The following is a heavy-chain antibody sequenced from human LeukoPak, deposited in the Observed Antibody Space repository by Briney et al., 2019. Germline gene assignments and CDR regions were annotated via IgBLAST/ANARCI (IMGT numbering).Heavy chain of an antibody. V-gene: IGHV4-34*01. D-gene: IGHD5-18*01. CDR2: INHSGST. CDR3: ARELRYSQGLDY. J-gene: IGHJ4*02. Sequence: SETLSLTCAVYGGSFSGYYWSWIRQPPGKGLEWIGEINHSGSTNYNPSLKSRVTISVDTSKNQFSLKLSSVTAADTAVYYCARELRYSQGLDYWGQGTLVTVSS. CDR1: GGSFSGYY.